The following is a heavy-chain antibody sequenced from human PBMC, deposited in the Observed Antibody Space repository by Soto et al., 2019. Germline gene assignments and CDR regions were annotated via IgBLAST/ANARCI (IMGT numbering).Heavy chain of an antibody. V-gene: IGHV3-72*01. D-gene: IGHD6-19*01. CDR3: ARASSGQAYANYYAMDV. J-gene: IGHJ6*02. CDR2: SRNAAKDFAT. Sequence: GSLRLSCAASGFSSSDYYIDWVRQAPGKGPEWVGRSRNAAKDFATEYAASVNGRFTISRDNSKNSLFLDLNSLKTEDTAVYYCARASSGQAYANYYAMDVWGQGTTVTVSS. CDR1: GFSSSDYY.